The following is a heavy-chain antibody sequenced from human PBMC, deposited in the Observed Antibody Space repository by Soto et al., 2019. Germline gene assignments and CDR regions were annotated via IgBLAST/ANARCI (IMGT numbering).Heavy chain of an antibody. CDR3: IQSRCGGDCLQSYASYYYYGMDV. CDR2: IYWGDDK. D-gene: IGHD2-21*02. Sequence: QITLKESGPTLVKPTQTLTLTCTFSAFSLSTGGVGVGWIRQPPGKALEWLALIYWGDDKRYSPSLRSRPTNPKDTSKNQVVLTMTNMDPVDTATYYCIQSRCGGDCLQSYASYYYYGMDVWGQGTTVTVSS. J-gene: IGHJ6*02. V-gene: IGHV2-5*02. CDR1: AFSLSTGGVG.